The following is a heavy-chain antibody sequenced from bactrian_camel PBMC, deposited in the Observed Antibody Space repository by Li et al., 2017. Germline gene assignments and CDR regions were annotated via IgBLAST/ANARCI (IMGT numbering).Heavy chain of an antibody. CDR2: ITSGGDRT. V-gene: IGHV3S40*01. CDR1: GFTFSSYD. J-gene: IGHJ4*01. Sequence: VQLVESGGGLVQPGRSLRLSCAASGFTFSSYDMNWVRQAPGKGLEWVSRITSGGDRTYYADSVKGRFTISRDNAKNTVYLQLNSLKTEDMAMYYCTTSQSAELGEYNYWGQGTQVTVS. D-gene: IGHD2*01. CDR3: TTSQSAELGEYNY.